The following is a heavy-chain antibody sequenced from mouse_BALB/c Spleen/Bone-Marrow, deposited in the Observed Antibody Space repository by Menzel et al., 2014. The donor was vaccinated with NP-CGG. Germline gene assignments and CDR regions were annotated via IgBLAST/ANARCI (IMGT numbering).Heavy chain of an antibody. J-gene: IGHJ3*01. Sequence: SGAELVRPGASVTLSCKASGYTFTDYEMHWVKQTPVHGLEWIGAIDPETGGTAYNQKFKGKATLTVDKSSSTAYMQLSSLTSEDSAVYYCSREGAYWGQGTLVTVTA. CDR1: GYTFTDYE. V-gene: IGHV1-15*01. CDR3: SREGAY. CDR2: IDPETGGT.